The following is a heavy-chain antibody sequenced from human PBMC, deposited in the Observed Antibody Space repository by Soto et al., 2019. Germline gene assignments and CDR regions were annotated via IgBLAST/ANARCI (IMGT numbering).Heavy chain of an antibody. V-gene: IGHV1-69*01. CDR1: GGTFSSYA. CDR3: ARSQGSSTSLEIYDYYYYGMDV. Sequence: QVQLVQSGAEVKKPGSSVKVSCKASGGTFSSYAISWVRQAPGQGLEWMGGIIPISGTANYAQKLQGRVTITADESTSTASMELSSLRSEDTAVYYCARSQGSSTSLEIYDYYYYGMDVWGQGTTVTVSS. CDR2: IIPISGTA. J-gene: IGHJ6*02. D-gene: IGHD2-2*01.